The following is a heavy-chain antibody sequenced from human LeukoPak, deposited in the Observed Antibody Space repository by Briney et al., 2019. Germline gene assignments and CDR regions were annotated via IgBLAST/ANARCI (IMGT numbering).Heavy chain of an antibody. CDR3: AKEVGHNGRFDY. Sequence: ASVKVSCTASGYTFTDYFMHWVRQTPGQGHEWMGWIDPNSAGTLYSQKFQGRVSMTRDMSINTIYMELSSLRSDDTAVYYCAKEVGHNGRFDYWGQGTLVTVSP. CDR1: GYTFTDYF. D-gene: IGHD1-1*01. CDR2: IDPNSAGT. J-gene: IGHJ4*02. V-gene: IGHV1-2*02.